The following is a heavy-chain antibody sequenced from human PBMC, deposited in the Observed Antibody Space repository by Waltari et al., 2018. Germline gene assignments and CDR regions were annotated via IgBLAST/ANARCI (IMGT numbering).Heavy chain of an antibody. D-gene: IGHD6-13*01. Sequence: QLQLQESGPGLVKPSETLSLTCTVSGGSISSSSYYWGWIRQPPGKGLEWIGSIYYSGSTYYNPSLKSRVTISVDTSKNQFSLKLSSVTAADTAVYYCARHRNFYSSRRNDAFDIWGQGTMVTVSS. CDR1: GGSISSSSYY. CDR2: IYYSGST. CDR3: ARHRNFYSSRRNDAFDI. V-gene: IGHV4-39*01. J-gene: IGHJ3*02.